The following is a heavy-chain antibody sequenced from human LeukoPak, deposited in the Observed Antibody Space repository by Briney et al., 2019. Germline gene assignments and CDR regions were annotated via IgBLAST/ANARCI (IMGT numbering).Heavy chain of an antibody. V-gene: IGHV3-11*01. CDR2: ISSSGSTI. CDR3: ARDSRTANHYCYYGMDV. CDR1: GFTFSDYY. J-gene: IGHJ6*02. Sequence: GGSLRLSCAASGFTFSDYYMSWIRQAPGKGLEWVSYISSSGSTIYYADSVKGRFTISRDNAKNSLYLQMNSLRAEDTAVYYCARDSRTANHYCYYGMDVWGQGTTVTVSS.